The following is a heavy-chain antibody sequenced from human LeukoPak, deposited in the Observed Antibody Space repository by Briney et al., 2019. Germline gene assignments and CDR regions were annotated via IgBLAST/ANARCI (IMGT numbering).Heavy chain of an antibody. CDR1: GFAVSSNY. Sequence: GGSLRLSCAASGFAVSSNYMSWVRQAPGKGLEWVSGISWNSGSIGYADSVKGRFTITRDNAKNSLYLQMNSLRAEDTALYYCAKAAWDYGDFDYGMDVWGQGTTVTVSS. CDR2: ISWNSGSI. J-gene: IGHJ6*02. CDR3: AKAAWDYGDFDYGMDV. V-gene: IGHV3-9*01. D-gene: IGHD4-17*01.